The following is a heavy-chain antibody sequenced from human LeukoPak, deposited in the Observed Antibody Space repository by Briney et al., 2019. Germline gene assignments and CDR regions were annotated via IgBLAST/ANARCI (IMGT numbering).Heavy chain of an antibody. Sequence: GSLRLSCVVSGMTFDRHGMHWVRQPPGKGLERLAFIKYDGSRTDYEDSVQGRFTVSRDNSKNTLYLEMNSLRAEDTAIYYCVKDTIFTVDPFDYWGQGTLVTVSS. CDR1: GMTFDRHG. V-gene: IGHV3-30*02. CDR3: VKDTIFTVDPFDY. J-gene: IGHJ4*02. D-gene: IGHD3-3*01. CDR2: IKYDGSRT.